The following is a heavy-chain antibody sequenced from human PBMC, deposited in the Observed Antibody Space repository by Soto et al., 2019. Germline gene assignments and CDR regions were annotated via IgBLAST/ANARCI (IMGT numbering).Heavy chain of an antibody. J-gene: IGHJ6*02. CDR2: IYWDDDK. D-gene: IGHD3-10*01. V-gene: IGHV2-5*02. Sequence: ASGPTLVNPTQTLTLTCTFSGFSLTTSGVGVGWIRQPPGKALEWLALIYWDDDKRYSPSLKNRLTITKDTSRNQVVLTLIDLDPVDTATYYCAHKSLVPFGMDVWGQGTTVTVSS. CDR3: AHKSLVPFGMDV. CDR1: GFSLTTSGVG.